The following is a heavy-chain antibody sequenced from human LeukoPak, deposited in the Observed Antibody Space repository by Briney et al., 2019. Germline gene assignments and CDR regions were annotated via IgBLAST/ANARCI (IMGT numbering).Heavy chain of an antibody. D-gene: IGHD6-13*01. V-gene: IGHV1-2*02. CDR1: GYTFTGYY. Sequence: GASVKVSCKASGYTFTGYYMHWVRQAPGQGLEWMGWINPNSGGTNYAQKFQGRVTMTRDTSISTAYMELSRLRSDDTAVYYCARDRAAATYYYYYYMDVWGKGTTVTISS. CDR3: ARDRAAATYYYYYYMDV. J-gene: IGHJ6*03. CDR2: INPNSGGT.